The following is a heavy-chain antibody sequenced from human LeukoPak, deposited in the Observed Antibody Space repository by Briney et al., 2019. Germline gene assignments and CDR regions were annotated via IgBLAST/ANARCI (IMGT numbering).Heavy chain of an antibody. CDR1: GFTFSSYV. CDR2: ISGSGGST. V-gene: IGHV3-23*01. J-gene: IGHJ4*02. D-gene: IGHD3-22*01. CDR3: AKESSSGYFN. Sequence: GGSLRLSCAASGFTFSSYVINWVRQAPGKGLEWVSTISGSGGSTYYADSVKGRFTISRYNFKNTLYLEMNSLRAEDTAIYYCAKESSSGYFNWGQGTLVSVSS.